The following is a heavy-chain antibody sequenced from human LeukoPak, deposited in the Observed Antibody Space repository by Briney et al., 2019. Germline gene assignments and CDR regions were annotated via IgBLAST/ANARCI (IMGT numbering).Heavy chain of an antibody. Sequence: SETLSLTCTVSGGSISSSSYYWGWIRQPPGKGLEWIGSIYYSGSTYYNPSLKSRVTISVDTSKNQFSLKLSSVTAADTAVYYCARSLGDYYGSGSYSIFDYWGQGTLVTVSS. J-gene: IGHJ4*02. CDR3: ARSLGDYYGSGSYSIFDY. CDR2: IYYSGST. CDR1: GGSISSSSYY. V-gene: IGHV4-39*01. D-gene: IGHD3-10*01.